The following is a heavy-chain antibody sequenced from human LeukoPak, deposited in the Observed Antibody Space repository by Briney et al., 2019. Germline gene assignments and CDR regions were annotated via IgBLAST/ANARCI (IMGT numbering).Heavy chain of an antibody. CDR1: GFTVSSNY. CDR3: AGRVDF. V-gene: IGHV3-53*01. D-gene: IGHD3/OR15-3a*01. J-gene: IGHJ4*02. Sequence: PGGSLRLSCAAAGFTVSSNYMSLVRQAPGKGLEWVSLIYSGGGTYYADSVKGRFTISRDNSKNTLYLQMNSLRADDTAVYYCAGRVDFWGQGTLVTVSS. CDR2: IYSGGGT.